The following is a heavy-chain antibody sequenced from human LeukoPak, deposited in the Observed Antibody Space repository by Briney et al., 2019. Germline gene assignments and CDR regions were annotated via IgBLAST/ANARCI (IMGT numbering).Heavy chain of an antibody. D-gene: IGHD5-24*01. Sequence: PGGSLRLSCAASGFTLSGSAMHWVRQASGKGLEWVGRIRSKANSYATAYAASVKGRFTISRDDSKNTAYLQMNSLKTEDTAVYYCTRHGPVEMATIVAFDIWGQGTMVTVSS. CDR2: IRSKANSYAT. V-gene: IGHV3-73*01. J-gene: IGHJ3*02. CDR3: TRHGPVEMATIVAFDI. CDR1: GFTLSGSA.